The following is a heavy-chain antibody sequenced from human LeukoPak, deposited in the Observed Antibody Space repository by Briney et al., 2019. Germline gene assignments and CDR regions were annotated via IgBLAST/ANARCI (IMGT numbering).Heavy chain of an antibody. D-gene: IGHD3-3*01. J-gene: IGHJ4*02. CDR1: GFTFSSYS. CDR2: ISSSSSYI. CDR3: ARDTIVGGSGY. Sequence: GGSLRLSCAASGFTFSSYSMNWVRQAPGQGLEWVSSISSSSSYIYYADSVKGRFTITRDNAKNSLYLQMNILRAEDTAVYYCARDTIVGGSGYWGQGTLVTVSS. V-gene: IGHV3-21*01.